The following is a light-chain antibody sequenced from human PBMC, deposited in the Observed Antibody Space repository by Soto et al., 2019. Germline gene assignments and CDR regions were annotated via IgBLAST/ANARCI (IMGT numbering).Light chain of an antibody. CDR3: QQYDNPSIT. CDR1: QDIQNA. CDR2: DAS. V-gene: IGKV1-33*01. J-gene: IGKJ5*01. Sequence: DIQMSQSPSSLSASVGDRVTITCRASQDIQNALGWYQQKPGKAPKLLIYDASNLETGVPSRFSGSGSGTDFTFTISSLQPEDIATYYCQQYDNPSITFGQGTRLEIK.